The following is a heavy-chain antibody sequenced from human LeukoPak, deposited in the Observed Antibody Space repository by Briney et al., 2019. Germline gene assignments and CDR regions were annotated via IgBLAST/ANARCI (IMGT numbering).Heavy chain of an antibody. D-gene: IGHD3-10*01. Sequence: PGGSLRLSCAASGFTFSSYAMSWVRQAPGKGLEWVSAISGSGGSTYYADSVKGRFTISRDNSKNTLYLQMNSLRAEDTAVYYCAKDPTVYGSGSYYFDYWGQGTLVTVSS. CDR2: ISGSGGST. V-gene: IGHV3-23*01. J-gene: IGHJ4*02. CDR1: GFTFSSYA. CDR3: AKDPTVYGSGSYYFDY.